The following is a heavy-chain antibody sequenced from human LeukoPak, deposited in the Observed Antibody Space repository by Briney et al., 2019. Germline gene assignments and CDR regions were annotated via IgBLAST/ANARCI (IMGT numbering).Heavy chain of an antibody. CDR3: ARNRYYYGSGNYGVPNWFDP. CDR2: ISSSSSTI. Sequence: GGSLRLSCAASGFTFSSYSMNWVRQAPGKGLEWVSYISSSSSTIYYADSVKGRFTISRDNAKNSLYLQMNSLRVEDTAVYYCARNRYYYGSGNYGVPNWFDPWGQGTLVTVPS. V-gene: IGHV3-48*01. CDR1: GFTFSSYS. D-gene: IGHD3-10*01. J-gene: IGHJ5*02.